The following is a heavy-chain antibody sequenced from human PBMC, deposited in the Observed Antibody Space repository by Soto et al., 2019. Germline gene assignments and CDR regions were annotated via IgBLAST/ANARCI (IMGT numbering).Heavy chain of an antibody. CDR1: GGSISSYY. D-gene: IGHD1-26*01. CDR2: TYYSGST. V-gene: IGHV4-59*08. Sequence: PSETLSLTCTVSGGSISSYYWSWIRQPPGKGLEWIGYTYYSGSTNYNPSLKSRVTISVDTSKNQFSLKLSSVTAADTAVYYCARRYGGNLDYWGQGTLVTVSS. J-gene: IGHJ4*02. CDR3: ARRYGGNLDY.